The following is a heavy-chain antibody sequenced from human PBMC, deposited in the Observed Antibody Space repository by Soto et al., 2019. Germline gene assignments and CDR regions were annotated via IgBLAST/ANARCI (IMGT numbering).Heavy chain of an antibody. CDR2: IVVGSGHT. Sequence: SVKVSCKASGFTFTNSAIQWVRQARGQRLEWMGWIVVGSGHTNYAQKFQERLTITRDMSTSTAYMELSSLTLEDTAVYYCAAVQGGGATFHFWGQGTLVTVSS. D-gene: IGHD1-26*01. CDR3: AAVQGGGATFHF. J-gene: IGHJ4*02. V-gene: IGHV1-58*02. CDR1: GFTFTNSA.